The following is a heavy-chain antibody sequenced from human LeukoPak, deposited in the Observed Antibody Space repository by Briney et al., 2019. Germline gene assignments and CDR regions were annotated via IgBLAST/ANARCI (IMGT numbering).Heavy chain of an antibody. CDR2: IYYSGST. D-gene: IGHD1-26*01. CDR3: ARAAYSWSYHSDY. V-gene: IGHV4-61*01. CDR1: GGSVNSGSYY. Sequence: TLSLTCTVSGGSVNSGSYYWNWIRQPPGKGLEWIGYIYYSGSTNYNPSLKSRVTISVDTSKNQFSLKLSSVTAADTAVYYCARAAYSWSYHSDYWGQGTLVTVSS. J-gene: IGHJ4*02.